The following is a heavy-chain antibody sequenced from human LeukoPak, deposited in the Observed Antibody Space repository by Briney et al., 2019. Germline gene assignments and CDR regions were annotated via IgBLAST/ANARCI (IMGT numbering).Heavy chain of an antibody. CDR1: GFTFSSYS. CDR2: ISSSSSYI. V-gene: IGHV3-21*04. CDR3: ARHPGYYYYYMDV. J-gene: IGHJ6*03. Sequence: GGSLRLSCAASGFTFSSYSMNWVRQTPGKGLEWVSSISSSSSYIYYADSVKGRFTISRDNAKNSLYLQMNSLRAEDTAVYYCARHPGYYYYYMDVWGKGTTVTISS.